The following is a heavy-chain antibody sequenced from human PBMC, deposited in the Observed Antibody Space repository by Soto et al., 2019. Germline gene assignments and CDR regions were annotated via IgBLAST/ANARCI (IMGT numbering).Heavy chain of an antibody. CDR3: AKAGGVIDDTTVYRQIDY. CDR2: IDKSAESA. J-gene: IGHJ4*02. CDR1: EFTFSSYA. V-gene: IGHV3-23*01. Sequence: EVQLLDSGGGLVQPGGSLRLSCAASEFTFSSYAMSWVRQAPGKGLEWVSGIDKSAESAFYADSVKGRFTISRDNSKNTLYLQMNSLRVEDTAVYYRAKAGGVIDDTTVYRQIDYWGQGTLVTVSS. D-gene: IGHD2-8*02.